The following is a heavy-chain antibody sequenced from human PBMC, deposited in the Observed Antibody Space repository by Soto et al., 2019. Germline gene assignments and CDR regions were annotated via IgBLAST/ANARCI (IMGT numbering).Heavy chain of an antibody. CDR1: GFTFGTSD. J-gene: IGHJ6*02. D-gene: IGHD3-10*01. Sequence: EVQLVESGGALVQPGGSLRLSCAASGFTFGTSDMHWVRQVTGKGLEWVSGIGTVGDTYYPGSVKGRFTISRENARNSLYLQMNSLRAGDTAVYYCARDEGSGCMDVWGQGTTVTVSS. CDR3: ARDEGSGCMDV. CDR2: IGTVGDT. V-gene: IGHV3-13*01.